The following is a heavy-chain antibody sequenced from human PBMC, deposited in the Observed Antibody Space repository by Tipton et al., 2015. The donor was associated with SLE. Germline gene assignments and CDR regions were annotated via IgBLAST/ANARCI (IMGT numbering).Heavy chain of an antibody. Sequence: LRLSCAVSGYSVSSGYYWGWIRQPPGKGLEWIGSIYHSGSTYYNPSLKSRVTISVDTSKNQFSLKLSSVTAADTAVYYCARLSGGAEDYFDYWGQGTLVTVSS. CDR1: GYSVSSGYY. CDR2: IYHSGST. CDR3: ARLSGGAEDYFDY. D-gene: IGHD3-16*01. V-gene: IGHV4-38-2*01. J-gene: IGHJ4*02.